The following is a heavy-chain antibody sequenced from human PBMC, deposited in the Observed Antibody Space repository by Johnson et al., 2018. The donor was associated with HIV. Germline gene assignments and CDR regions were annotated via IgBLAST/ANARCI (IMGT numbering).Heavy chain of an antibody. Sequence: MLLVESGGGLVQPGGSLRLSCAASGFTVSRNYMSWVRQAPGKGLEWVSVIYSGGSTYHADSVKGRFTISRDNSKNTLYLQMNSLRAEDTAVYYCAREVDYAVNTQHLDAFDIWGQGTMVTVSS. V-gene: IGHV3-66*01. CDR1: GFTVSRNY. CDR2: IYSGGST. D-gene: IGHD4-17*01. CDR3: AREVDYAVNTQHLDAFDI. J-gene: IGHJ3*02.